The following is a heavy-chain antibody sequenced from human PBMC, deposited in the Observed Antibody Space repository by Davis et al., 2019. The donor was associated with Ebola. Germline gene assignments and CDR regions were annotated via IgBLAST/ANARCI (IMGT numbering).Heavy chain of an antibody. CDR1: GESFSGYY. Sequence: SETLSLTCAVYGESFSGYYWSWLRQPPGKGLEWIGEINHSGSTNYNPSLQSRVTISVDTSKNQFSLKLSSVTAADTAVYYCARGEYSSSSGILGYWGQGTLVTVSS. CDR2: INHSGST. V-gene: IGHV4-34*01. CDR3: ARGEYSSSSGILGY. J-gene: IGHJ4*02. D-gene: IGHD6-6*01.